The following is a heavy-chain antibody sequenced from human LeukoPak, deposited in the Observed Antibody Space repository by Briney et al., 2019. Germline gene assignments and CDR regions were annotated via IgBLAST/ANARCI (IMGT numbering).Heavy chain of an antibody. CDR1: GGSISSYY. Sequence: PSETLSLTCTVSGGSISSYYWSWIRQPPGKGLEWIGYIYYSGSTNYNPPLKSRVTISVDTSKNQFSLKLSSVTAADTAVYYCARGTYSSGRIPFDYWGQGTLVTVSS. V-gene: IGHV4-59*01. D-gene: IGHD6-19*01. CDR2: IYYSGST. CDR3: ARGTYSSGRIPFDY. J-gene: IGHJ4*02.